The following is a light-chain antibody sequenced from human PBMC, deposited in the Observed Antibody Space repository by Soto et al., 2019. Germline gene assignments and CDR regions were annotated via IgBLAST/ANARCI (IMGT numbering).Light chain of an antibody. Sequence: QSALTQPASVSGSPGQSITISCTGTRSDVGGYNYVSWYQQHPGKAPKLMIYEVSNRPSGVSNRFSGSKSGNTASLTISGLQAEDEADYYCSSYTSSSTPYVFGTVTKVTVL. CDR3: SSYTSSSTPYV. V-gene: IGLV2-14*01. CDR1: RSDVGGYNY. CDR2: EVS. J-gene: IGLJ1*01.